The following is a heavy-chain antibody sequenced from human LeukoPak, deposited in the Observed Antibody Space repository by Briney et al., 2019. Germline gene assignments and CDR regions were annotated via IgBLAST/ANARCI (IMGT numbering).Heavy chain of an antibody. J-gene: IGHJ4*02. CDR3: ASGGGLTTGHYFDY. Sequence: PGRSLRLSCAASGFTFSSYAMHWVRQAPGKGLEWVAVISYDGSNKYYADSVKGRFTISRDNSKNTLYLQMNSLRAEDTAVYYCASGGGLTTGHYFDYWGQGTLVTVSS. CDR1: GFTFSSYA. V-gene: IGHV3-30-3*01. D-gene: IGHD4-4*01. CDR2: ISYDGSNK.